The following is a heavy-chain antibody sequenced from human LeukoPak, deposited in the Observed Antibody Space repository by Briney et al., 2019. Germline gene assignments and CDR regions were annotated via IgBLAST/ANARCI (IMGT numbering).Heavy chain of an antibody. CDR2: IYTSGST. V-gene: IGHV4-4*07. CDR1: GGSISSYY. D-gene: IGHD2-2*02. CDR3: ARDAVVPAAILGFDY. Sequence: SETLPLTCTVSGGSISSYYWSWIRQPAGKGLEWIGRIYTSGSTNYNPSLKSRVTMSVDTSKNQFSLKLSSVTAADTAVYYCARDAVVPAAILGFDYWGQGTLVTVSS. J-gene: IGHJ4*02.